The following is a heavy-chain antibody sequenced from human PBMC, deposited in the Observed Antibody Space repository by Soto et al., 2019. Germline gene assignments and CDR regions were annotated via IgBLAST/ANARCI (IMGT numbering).Heavy chain of an antibody. Sequence: GGSLRLSCAASGFTFSNYAMSWVRQAPGKGLEWVSGISYSGSPYYADSVKGRFTISRDNSRNTLYLQMNSLRLEDTAVYYCAKEGGDYGWGQGTLVTVSS. CDR1: GFTFSNYA. D-gene: IGHD4-17*01. J-gene: IGHJ4*02. V-gene: IGHV3-23*01. CDR3: AKEGGDYG. CDR2: ISYSGSP.